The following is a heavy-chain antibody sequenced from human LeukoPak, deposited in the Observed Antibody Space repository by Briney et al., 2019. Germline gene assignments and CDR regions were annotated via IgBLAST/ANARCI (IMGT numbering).Heavy chain of an antibody. CDR3: ATESPYGDYDGSSHAFDI. CDR2: FDPEDGET. J-gene: IGHJ3*02. CDR1: GYTLTELS. D-gene: IGHD4-17*01. Sequence: ASVKVSCKVSGYTLTELSMHWVRQAPGKGLEWMGGFDPEDGETIYAQKFQGRVTMTEDTSTDTAYMELSSLRSEDTAVYYCATESPYGDYDGSSHAFDIWGQGTMVTVSS. V-gene: IGHV1-24*01.